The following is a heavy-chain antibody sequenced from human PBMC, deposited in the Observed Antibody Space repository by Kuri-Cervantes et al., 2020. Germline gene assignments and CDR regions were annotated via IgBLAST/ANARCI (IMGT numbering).Heavy chain of an antibody. J-gene: IGHJ4*02. V-gene: IGHV3-15*01. D-gene: IGHD1-26*01. CDR2: IKSKTDGGTT. CDR3: TTETIVGATHY. Sequence: GESLKISCAASGFTFSSYAMSWVRQAPGKGLEWVGRIKSKTDGGTTDYAAPVKGRFTISRDDSKNTLYLQMNSLKTEDTAVYYCTTETIVGATHYWGQGTLVTVSS. CDR1: GFTFSSYA.